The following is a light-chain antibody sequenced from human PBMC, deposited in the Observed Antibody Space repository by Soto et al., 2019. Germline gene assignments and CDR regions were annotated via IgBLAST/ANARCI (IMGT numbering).Light chain of an antibody. CDR2: GAS. CDR3: QQYGSSPSIT. V-gene: IGKV3-20*01. Sequence: IVLTQSPATLSLSPGERATLSFGASQSVSSYLAWYQQKPGQAPRLLIYGASSRATGIPDRFSGSGSGTDFTLTISRLEPEDFAVYYCQQYGSSPSITFGQGTRLEIK. J-gene: IGKJ5*01. CDR1: QSVSSY.